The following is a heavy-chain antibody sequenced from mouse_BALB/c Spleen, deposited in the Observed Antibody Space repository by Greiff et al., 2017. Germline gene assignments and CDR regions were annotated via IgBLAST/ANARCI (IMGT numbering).Heavy chain of an antibody. CDR3: ARGGYYGNYGWYFDV. V-gene: IGHV1-31*01. CDR1: GYSFTGYY. Sequence: EVQLQESGPELVKPGASVKISCKASGYSFTGYYMHWVKQSHVKSLEWIGRINPYNGATSYNQNFKDKASLTVDKSSSTAYMELHSLTSEDSAVYYCARGGYYGNYGWYFDVWGAGTTVTVSS. D-gene: IGHD2-1*01. CDR2: INPYNGAT. J-gene: IGHJ1*01.